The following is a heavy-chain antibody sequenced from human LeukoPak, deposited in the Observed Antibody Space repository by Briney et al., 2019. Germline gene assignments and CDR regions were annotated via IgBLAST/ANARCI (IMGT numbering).Heavy chain of an antibody. V-gene: IGHV4-59*01. CDR2: IYYSGST. CDR3: ARAVGYSSSDWFDP. CDR1: GGSISSYY. Sequence: SETLSLTCTVSGGSISSYYWSWIRQPPGKGLEWIGYIYYSGSTNYNPSLKSRVTISVDTSKNQFSLKLISVTAADTAFYYCARAVGYSSSDWFDPWGQGTLVTVSS. D-gene: IGHD6-6*01. J-gene: IGHJ5*02.